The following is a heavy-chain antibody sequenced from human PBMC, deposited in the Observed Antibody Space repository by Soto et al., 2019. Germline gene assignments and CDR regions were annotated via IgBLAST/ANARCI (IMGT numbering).Heavy chain of an antibody. CDR2: IYYSGST. CDR3: ARDRRWGYCSSTSCYGLDY. CDR1: GGSISSGGYY. J-gene: IGHJ4*02. V-gene: IGHV4-31*03. Sequence: SETLSLTCTVSGGSISSGGYYWSWIRQHPGKGLEWIGYIYYSGSTYYNPSLKSRVTISVDTSKNQFSLKLSSVTAADTAVYYCARDRRWGYCSSTSCYGLDYWGQGTLVTVSS. D-gene: IGHD2-2*01.